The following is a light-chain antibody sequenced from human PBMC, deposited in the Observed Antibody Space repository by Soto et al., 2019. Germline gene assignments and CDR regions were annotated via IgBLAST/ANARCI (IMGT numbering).Light chain of an antibody. Sequence: EIVLTQSPSTLSLSPVERATLSCRASQSVSSYLAWYQQKPGQAPRLLIYDASNRATGIPARFSGSGSGTDFTLTISSLEPEDFAVYYCQQRSNWPKTFGQGTKVDTK. J-gene: IGKJ2*01. CDR3: QQRSNWPKT. CDR1: QSVSSY. V-gene: IGKV3-11*01. CDR2: DAS.